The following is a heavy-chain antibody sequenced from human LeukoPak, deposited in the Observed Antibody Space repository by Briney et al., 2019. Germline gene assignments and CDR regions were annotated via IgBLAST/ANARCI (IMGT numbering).Heavy chain of an antibody. CDR1: GFTVSSNY. J-gene: IGHJ2*01. CDR3: ARCLGGDYVADTSWYFDL. Sequence: PGGSLKLSCAASGFTVSSNYMSWVRQAPGKGLEWVSVIYSGGRTYYADSVKGRFTISRDNSKNTLYLQMNSLRVEDTAMFYCARCLGGDYVADTSWYFDLWGRGTLVTVSS. CDR2: IYSGGRT. V-gene: IGHV3-53*01. D-gene: IGHD4-17*01.